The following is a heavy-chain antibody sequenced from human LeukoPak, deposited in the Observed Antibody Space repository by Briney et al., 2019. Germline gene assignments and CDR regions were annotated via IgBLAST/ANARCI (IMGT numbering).Heavy chain of an antibody. V-gene: IGHV3-9*01. Sequence: GGSLRLSCAASGFTFDDYAMHWVRQAPGKGLEWVSGISWNSGSIGYADSVKGRFTISRDNAKNSLYLQMNSLRAEDTASYYCAKDSGYDLGSGFDYWGQGTLVTVSS. CDR2: ISWNSGSI. CDR1: GFTFDDYA. CDR3: AKDSGYDLGSGFDY. D-gene: IGHD5-12*01. J-gene: IGHJ4*02.